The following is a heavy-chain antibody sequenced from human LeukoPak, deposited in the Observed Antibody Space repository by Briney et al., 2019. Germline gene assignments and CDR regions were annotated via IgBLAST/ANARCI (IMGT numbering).Heavy chain of an antibody. CDR1: GYTFTSYG. D-gene: IGHD1-1*01. CDR3: AARGGATGTTQGDAFDI. V-gene: IGHV1-18*04. Sequence: GASVKVSCKGSGYTFTSYGISWVRQAPGQGLEWMGWISAYNGNTNYAQKLQGRVTMTTDTSTSTAYMELRSLRSDDTAVYYCAARGGATGTTQGDAFDIWGQGTTVTVSS. CDR2: ISAYNGNT. J-gene: IGHJ3*02.